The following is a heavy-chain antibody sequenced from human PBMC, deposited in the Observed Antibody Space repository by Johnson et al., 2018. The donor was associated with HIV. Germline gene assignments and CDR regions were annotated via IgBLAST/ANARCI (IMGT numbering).Heavy chain of an antibody. CDR2: ITYDGRNK. D-gene: IGHD6-19*01. V-gene: IGHV3-30*03. CDR1: GFNFNNYG. Sequence: QVQLVESGGGVVRPGGSLRLSCAASGFNFNNYGMHWVRTAPGKGLEWVAVITYDGRNKYYADSVKGRFIIFRDNSKNLTNLQMNGLSDEDTADYYCVRDQGSGWPTNAFDIWGRGTRVTVSS. CDR3: VRDQGSGWPTNAFDI. J-gene: IGHJ3*02.